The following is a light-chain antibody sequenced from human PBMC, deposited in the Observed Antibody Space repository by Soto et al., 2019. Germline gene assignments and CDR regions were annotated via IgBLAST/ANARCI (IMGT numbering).Light chain of an antibody. CDR3: QQYTDWPPLT. CDR1: QSITTN. V-gene: IGKV3-15*01. Sequence: EKVLTQSPVTLSVSLGERATLSCRASQSITTNLAWYQQKPGQAPRLLIFGASNRATGIPARFSGSGSETEFSLTISSLQSEDSAIYYCQQYTDWPPLTFGGGTKVEI. CDR2: GAS. J-gene: IGKJ4*02.